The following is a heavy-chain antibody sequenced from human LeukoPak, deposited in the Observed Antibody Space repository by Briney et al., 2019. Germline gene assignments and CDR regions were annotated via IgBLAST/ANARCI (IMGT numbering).Heavy chain of an antibody. Sequence: GASVKVSCKASGYTFTSYAMHWVRQAPGQRLEWMGWINAGNGNTKYSQKFQGRVTITRDTSASTAYMELSSLRSEDTAVYYCATTRGYQLLYGYYYYGMDVWGQGTTVTVSS. CDR3: ATTRGYQLLYGYYYYGMDV. CDR1: GYTFTSYA. CDR2: INAGNGNT. D-gene: IGHD2-2*02. J-gene: IGHJ6*02. V-gene: IGHV1-3*01.